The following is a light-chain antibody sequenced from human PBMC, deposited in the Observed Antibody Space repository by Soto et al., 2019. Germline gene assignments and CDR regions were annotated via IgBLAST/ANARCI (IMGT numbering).Light chain of an antibody. CDR1: QNINND. CDR2: DAS. V-gene: IGKV1-33*01. J-gene: IGKJ2*01. Sequence: DIQMPQSPSSLSASVGDRVTITCQTSQNINNDLNWYQQTPGKAPKLLIYDASSLEDGVPSRFSGGGSGTDFTLIIRSLLPEDRATYYCQQYESLPYTFGQGTQLEIK. CDR3: QQYESLPYT.